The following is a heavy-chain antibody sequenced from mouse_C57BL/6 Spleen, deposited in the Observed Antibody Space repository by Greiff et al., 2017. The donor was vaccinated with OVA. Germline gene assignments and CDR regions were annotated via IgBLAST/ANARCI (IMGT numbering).Heavy chain of an antibody. V-gene: IGHV1-82*01. J-gene: IGHJ4*01. CDR2: IYPGDGDT. CDR3: ALTGNGYAMDY. D-gene: IGHD4-1*01. CDR1: GYAFSSSW. Sequence: VQLQESGPELVKPGASVKISCKASGYAFSSSWMNWVKQRPGKGLEWIGRIYPGDGDTNYNGKFKGKATLTADKSSSTAYMQLSSLTSEDSAVYFCALTGNGYAMDYWGQGTSVTVSS.